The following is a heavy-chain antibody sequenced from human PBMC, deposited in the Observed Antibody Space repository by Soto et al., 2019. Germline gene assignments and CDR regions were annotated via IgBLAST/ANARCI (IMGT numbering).Heavy chain of an antibody. CDR2: INHSGST. J-gene: IGHJ4*02. Sequence: LSLTCAVYGGSFSGYYWSWIRQPPGKGLEWIGEINHSGSTNYNPSLKSRVTISVDTSKNQFSLKLSSVTAADTAVYYCARVGNREPDYWGQGTLVTVSS. CDR1: GGSFSGYY. CDR3: ARVGNREPDY. D-gene: IGHD1-1*01. V-gene: IGHV4-34*01.